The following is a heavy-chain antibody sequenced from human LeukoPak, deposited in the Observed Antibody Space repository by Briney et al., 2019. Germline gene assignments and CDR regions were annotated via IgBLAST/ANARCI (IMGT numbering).Heavy chain of an antibody. D-gene: IGHD3-10*01. V-gene: IGHV3-7*01. CDR1: GFTFSSYW. J-gene: IGHJ5*02. CDR3: VGSGTYGANWFDP. CDR2: IKQDGSEK. Sequence: PGGSLRLSSAASGFTFSSYWMSWVRQAPGKGLEWVANIKQDGSEKYYVDSVKGRFTISRDNAKNSLYLQMNSLRAEDTAVYYCVGSGTYGANWFDPWGQGTLVTVSS.